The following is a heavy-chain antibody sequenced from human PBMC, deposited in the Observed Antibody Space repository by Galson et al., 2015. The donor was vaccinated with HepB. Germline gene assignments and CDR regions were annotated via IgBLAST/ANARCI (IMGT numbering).Heavy chain of an antibody. Sequence: SLRLSCAASGFVFSSYAMHWVRRAPGKGLEWVAVVSYDGSNKFYADSVKGRFTVSRDNHNDTLFLDMNSLRPDDTGVYYCARGPWRTAVMTEDYWGQGTLLIVSS. J-gene: IGHJ4*02. V-gene: IGHV3-30-3*01. CDR3: ARGPWRTAVMTEDY. CDR1: GFVFSSYA. D-gene: IGHD2-21*02. CDR2: VSYDGSNK.